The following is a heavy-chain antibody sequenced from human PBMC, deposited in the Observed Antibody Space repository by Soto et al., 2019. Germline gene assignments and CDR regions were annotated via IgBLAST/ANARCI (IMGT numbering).Heavy chain of an antibody. D-gene: IGHD2-2*01. CDR2: IYYSGST. Sequence: SETLSLTCTVSGGSISSSSYYWVWIRQPPGKGLEWIGSIYYSGSTYYNPSLKSRVTISVDTSKNQFSLKLSSVTAADTAVYYCAREDIVVVPAAYPHYYYYGMDVWGQGTTVTVSS. CDR1: GGSISSSSYY. J-gene: IGHJ6*02. CDR3: AREDIVVVPAAYPHYYYYGMDV. V-gene: IGHV4-39*01.